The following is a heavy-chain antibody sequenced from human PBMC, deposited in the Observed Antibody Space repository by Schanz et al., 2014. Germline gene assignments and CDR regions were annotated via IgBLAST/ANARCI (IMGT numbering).Heavy chain of an antibody. V-gene: IGHV3-23*04. J-gene: IGHJ4*02. CDR3: ARDLISSGWYG. Sequence: EVQLVESGGGLVQPGGSLRLSCAASGFSFRKSAMSWVRQAPGKGLEWVSALTGSGTTTYYADSVKGRFTISRDNSKNSLYLQMNSLRVEDTAVYYCARDLISSGWYGWGQGTLVTVSS. CDR1: GFSFRKSA. D-gene: IGHD6-19*01. CDR2: LTGSGTTT.